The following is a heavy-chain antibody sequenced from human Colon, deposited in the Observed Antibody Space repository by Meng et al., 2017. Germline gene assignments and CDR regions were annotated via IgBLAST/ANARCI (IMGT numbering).Heavy chain of an antibody. D-gene: IGHD3-16*01. Sequence: QLQRQQGRAGLLKPSEPLSLALAVYCGSFSGYYWNWIRQSPGKRLECIGQINHSGRTIYNPSLKSRVTTSIDTSKNQFSLNLTSATAADTAVYYCARGVAGGLGIHFDYWGQGTLVTVSS. V-gene: IGHV4-34*01. CDR2: INHSGRT. CDR1: CGSFSGYY. CDR3: ARGVAGGLGIHFDY. J-gene: IGHJ4*02.